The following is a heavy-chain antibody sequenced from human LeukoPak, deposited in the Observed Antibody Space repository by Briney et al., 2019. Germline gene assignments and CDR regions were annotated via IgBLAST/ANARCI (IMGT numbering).Heavy chain of an antibody. CDR2: VNRDGNEK. CDR1: GFTFNRYW. V-gene: IGHV3-7*03. Sequence: GGSLRLSCVASGFTFNRYWMIWVRQAPGKGLEWMANVNRDGNEKHYVDSVEGRFTISRDNAKNSLYLQMNTLRNEDTAVYYCVRDDGNRTGSTYFDAFDIWGRGTLVTVSS. D-gene: IGHD3-9*01. J-gene: IGHJ3*02. CDR3: VRDDGNRTGSTYFDAFDI.